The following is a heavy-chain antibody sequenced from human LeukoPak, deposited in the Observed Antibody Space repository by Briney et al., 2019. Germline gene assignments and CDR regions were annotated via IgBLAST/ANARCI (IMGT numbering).Heavy chain of an antibody. CDR2: IYYSGST. D-gene: IGHD1-26*01. CDR3: ARGVGNFDY. J-gene: IGHJ4*02. V-gene: IGHV4-39*07. CDR1: GGSSSSYY. Sequence: PSETLSLTCTVSGGSSSSYYWGWIRQPPGKGLEWIGSIYYSGSTYYNPSLKSRVTISVDTSKNQFSLKLSSVTAADTAVYYCARGVGNFDYWGQGTLVTVSS.